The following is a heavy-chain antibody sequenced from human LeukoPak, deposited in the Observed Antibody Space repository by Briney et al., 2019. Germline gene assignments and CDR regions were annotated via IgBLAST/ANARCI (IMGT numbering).Heavy chain of an antibody. CDR2: IYYSGST. CDR3: ARVVQSTDSSGFYLPEYFQH. V-gene: IGHV4-39*07. D-gene: IGHD3-22*01. J-gene: IGHJ1*01. Sequence: SETLSLTCTVSGGSISSSSYYWGWIRQPPGKGLEWIGSIYYSGSTYYNPSLKSRVTISVDTSKNQFSLKLRSVTAADTAVYYCARVVQSTDSSGFYLPEYFQHWGQGTLVTVSS. CDR1: GGSISSSSYY.